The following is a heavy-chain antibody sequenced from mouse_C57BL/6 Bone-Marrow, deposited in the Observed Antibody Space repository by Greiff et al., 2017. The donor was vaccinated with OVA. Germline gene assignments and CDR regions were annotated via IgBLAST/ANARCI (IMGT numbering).Heavy chain of an antibody. CDR2: IDPEDGET. D-gene: IGHD2-2*01. CDR1: GFNIKDYY. CDR3: ARTALYGYHHWYFDV. J-gene: IGHJ1*03. V-gene: IGHV14-2*01. Sequence: LVESGAELVKPGASVKLSCTASGFNIKDYYMHWVKQRTEQGLEWIGRIDPEDGETKYAPKFQGKATITADTSSNTAYLQLSSLTSEDTAVYYCARTALYGYHHWYFDVWGTGTTVTVSS.